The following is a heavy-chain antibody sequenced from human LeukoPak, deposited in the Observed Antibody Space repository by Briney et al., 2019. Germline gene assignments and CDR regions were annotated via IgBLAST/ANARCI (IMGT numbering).Heavy chain of an antibody. D-gene: IGHD2-2*02. V-gene: IGHV3-7*01. Sequence: GGSLRLSCAASGFTFSSYWMSWVRQAPGKGLEWVANIKQDGSEEYYVDSVKGRFTTSRDNAKNSLYLQMNSLRAEDTAVYYCATVPAAIKYFQHWGQGTLVTVSS. CDR1: GFTFSSYW. J-gene: IGHJ1*01. CDR2: IKQDGSEE. CDR3: ATVPAAIKYFQH.